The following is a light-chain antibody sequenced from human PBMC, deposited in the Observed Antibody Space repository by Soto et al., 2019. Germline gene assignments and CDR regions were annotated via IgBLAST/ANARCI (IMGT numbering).Light chain of an antibody. V-gene: IGKV4-1*01. CDR1: QSVLYSSNNQNY. J-gene: IGKJ1*01. CDR2: RAS. CDR3: TQYYSTFPT. Sequence: DIVMTQSPDSLAVSLGERAFINCRSSQSVLYSSNNQNYLAWYQQKPGQPPKLLIYRASTRNSGGPDRFSGSGSGTDFTLTISSLQAEDVAVYYCTQYYSTFPTFGQGTTVEIK.